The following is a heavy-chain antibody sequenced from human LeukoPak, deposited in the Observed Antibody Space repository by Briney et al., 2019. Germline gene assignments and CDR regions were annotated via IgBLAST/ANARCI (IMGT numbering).Heavy chain of an antibody. CDR1: GYTFTSYG. CDR3: ARVGLDYYGSGPGDY. J-gene: IGHJ4*02. CDR2: SSAYNGNT. Sequence: GPSGKASCKASGYTFTSYGITWLRQAPGQGLEWWGGSSAYNGNTNYPQKLHGRVTMTTDTSTSTDYVELRSVRSDDTAVYYCARVGLDYYGSGPGDYWGQGTLVTVSS. V-gene: IGHV1-18*01. D-gene: IGHD3-10*01.